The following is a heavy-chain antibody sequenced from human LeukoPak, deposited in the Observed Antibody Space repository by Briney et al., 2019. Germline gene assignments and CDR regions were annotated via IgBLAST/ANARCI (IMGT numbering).Heavy chain of an antibody. CDR3: ARDESRYYYDSSGYYPPHFDY. V-gene: IGHV1-69*13. J-gene: IGHJ4*02. CDR2: IIPIFGTA. CDR1: GGTFSSYA. D-gene: IGHD3-22*01. Sequence: GASVKVSCKASGGTFSSYAISWVRQAPGQGLEWMGGIIPIFGTANYAQKFQGRVTITADESTSTAYMELSSQRSEDTAVYYCARDESRYYYDSSGYYPPHFDYWGQGTLVTVSS.